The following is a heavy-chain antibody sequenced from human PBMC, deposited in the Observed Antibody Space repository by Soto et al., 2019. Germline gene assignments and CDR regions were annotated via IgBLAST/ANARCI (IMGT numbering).Heavy chain of an antibody. Sequence: EVQLVESGGGLVKPGGSLRLSCAASGFTFSSFNMNWVRQGPGEGLEWVSSISRGSNYIYYADSVKGRFTISRDNAKNSLYLQMNSLRAEDSAIYYCARVFSVSSRPRGYYYYYMGVWGKETTVTVSS. V-gene: IGHV3-21*01. CDR1: GFTFSSFN. CDR2: ISRGSNYI. D-gene: IGHD1-26*01. CDR3: ARVFSVSSRPRGYYYYYMGV. J-gene: IGHJ6*03.